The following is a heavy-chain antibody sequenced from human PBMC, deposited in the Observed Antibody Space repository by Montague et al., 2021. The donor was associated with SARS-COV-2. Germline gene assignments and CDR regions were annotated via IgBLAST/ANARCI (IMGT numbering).Heavy chain of an antibody. J-gene: IGHJ5*02. D-gene: IGHD3-22*01. V-gene: IGHV3-23*01. CDR1: GFPFSRYT. Sequence: YRRLSYAASGFPFSRYTISWVRQTPGKGLEWVSGISGGGDRKYYAGSVKGRLTISRDNSKNTVYVQMNSLRAEDTAVYYCAKFSRDSSGVAWGQGTLVTVPS. CDR3: AKFSRDSSGVA. CDR2: ISGGGDRK.